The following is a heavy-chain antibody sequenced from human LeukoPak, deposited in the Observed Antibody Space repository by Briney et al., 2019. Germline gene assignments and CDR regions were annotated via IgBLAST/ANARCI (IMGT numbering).Heavy chain of an antibody. CDR3: ARGAYYYGSGSYYNPDYYFDY. Sequence: SETLSLTCAVYGGSFSGYYWSWIRQPPGKGLEWIGEINHSGSTNYNPPLKSRVAISVDTSKNQFSLKLSSVTAADTAVYYCARGAYYYGSGSYYNPDYYFDYWGQGTLVTVSS. V-gene: IGHV4-34*01. D-gene: IGHD3-10*01. CDR2: INHSGST. J-gene: IGHJ4*02. CDR1: GGSFSGYY.